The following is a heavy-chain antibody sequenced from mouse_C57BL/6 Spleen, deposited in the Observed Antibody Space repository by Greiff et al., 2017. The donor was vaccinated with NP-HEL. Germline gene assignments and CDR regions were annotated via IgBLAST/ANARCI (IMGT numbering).Heavy chain of an antibody. V-gene: IGHV1-59*01. CDR3: ACNYAWFAY. CDR2: IDPSDSYT. D-gene: IGHD2-1*01. Sequence: QVQLQQPGAELVRPGTSVKLSCKASGYTSTSYWMHWVKQRPGQGLEWIGVIDPSDSYTNYNQKFKGKATLTVDTSSSTAYMQLSSLTSEDSAVYYCACNYAWFAYWGQGTLVTVSA. J-gene: IGHJ3*01. CDR1: GYTSTSYW.